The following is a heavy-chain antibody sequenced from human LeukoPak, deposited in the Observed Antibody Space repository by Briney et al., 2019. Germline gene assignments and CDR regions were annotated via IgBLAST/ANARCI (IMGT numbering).Heavy chain of an antibody. V-gene: IGHV3-7*04. CDR1: GFNFSSKW. CDR3: VGGSGWVSDS. D-gene: IGHD6-19*01. CDR2: IKQDGSEK. J-gene: IGHJ4*02. Sequence: GSLKISCAGSGFNFSSKWIDWVRQAPGKGLEWVANIKQDGSEKYYVDSVKGRFTISRDNAKNSLYLQMNSLRVDDTAVYYCVGGSGWVSDSWGQGTLVTVSS.